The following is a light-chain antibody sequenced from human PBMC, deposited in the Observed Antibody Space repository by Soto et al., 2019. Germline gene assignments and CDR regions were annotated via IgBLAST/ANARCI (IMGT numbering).Light chain of an antibody. V-gene: IGKV1-33*01. CDR2: GAS. J-gene: IGKJ2*01. CDR3: QQYDNLLYT. Sequence: DIQQTQSPSSLSASVGDRVTITCQASQDISKSLNWYQQRPGKAPKLLIHGASSLETGVPSRFSGYGSGTYFTFTISSLQPEDIATYYCQQYDNLLYTFGQGTKLEIK. CDR1: QDISKS.